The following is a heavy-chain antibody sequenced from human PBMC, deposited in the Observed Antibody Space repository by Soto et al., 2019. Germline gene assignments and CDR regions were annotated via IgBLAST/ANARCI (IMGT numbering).Heavy chain of an antibody. CDR1: GGSISSYY. J-gene: IGHJ3*02. D-gene: IGHD2-2*02. V-gene: IGHV4-59*12. CDR2: IYYSGST. Sequence: SETLSLTWTVSGGSISSYYWIWIRQPPGKGLEWIGYIYYSGSTNYNPSLKSRVTISVDTSKNQFSLKLSSVTAADTAVYYCARVYCSSTSCYTYYFDIWGQGTMVTVSS. CDR3: ARVYCSSTSCYTYYFDI.